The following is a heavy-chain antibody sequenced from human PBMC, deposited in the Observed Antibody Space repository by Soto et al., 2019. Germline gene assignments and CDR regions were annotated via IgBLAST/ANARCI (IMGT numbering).Heavy chain of an antibody. Sequence: PSETLSLTCTVSGDSIRDGGYYWAWIRQRPGKGLERMGYIYFTGKTNYNPSLENRLTMSADMSRRQLYLRLTSVTAADTAVYFCAKDPSPQTIPAVTPGRFDPWGQGISVTVSS. CDR2: IYFTGKT. V-gene: IGHV4-31*03. CDR1: GDSIRDGGYY. J-gene: IGHJ5*02. CDR3: AKDPSPQTIPAVTPGRFDP. D-gene: IGHD3-3*01.